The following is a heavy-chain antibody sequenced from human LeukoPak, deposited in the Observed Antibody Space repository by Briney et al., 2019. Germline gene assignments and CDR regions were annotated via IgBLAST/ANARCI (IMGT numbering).Heavy chain of an antibody. CDR3: AGDSYGIDY. CDR2: IYYSGST. J-gene: IGHJ4*02. CDR1: GGSISSYY. Sequence: PSETLSLTCTVSGGSISSYYWSWIRQPPGKGLEWIGYIYYSGSTSYNPSLKSRVTISVDTSKNQFSLKLSSVTAADAAVYYCAGDSYGIDYWGQGTLVTVSS. V-gene: IGHV4-59*08. D-gene: IGHD5-18*01.